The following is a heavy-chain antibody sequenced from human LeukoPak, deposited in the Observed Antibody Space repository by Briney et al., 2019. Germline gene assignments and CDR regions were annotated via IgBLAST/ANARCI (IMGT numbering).Heavy chain of an antibody. CDR3: ARIVGATGGY. CDR1: GYTFTGYY. J-gene: IGHJ4*02. CDR2: INPNSGNT. Sequence: ASVKVSCKASGYTFTGYYMHWVRQAPGQGLEWMGWINPNSGNTGYAQKFQGRVTMTRNTSISTAYMELSSLRSEDTAVYYCARIVGATGGYWGQGTLVTVSS. V-gene: IGHV1-8*02. D-gene: IGHD1-26*01.